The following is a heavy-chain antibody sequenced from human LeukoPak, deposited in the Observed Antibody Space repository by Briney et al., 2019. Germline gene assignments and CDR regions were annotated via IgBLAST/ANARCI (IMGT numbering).Heavy chain of an antibody. Sequence: GGSLRLSCAASGFTFSSYAMSWVRQAPGKGLEWVSAISGSGGSTYYADSVKGRFTISRDNSKNTLYLQMNSLRAEDTAVYYCARDPAPDNGYNYDYWGQGTLVTVSS. V-gene: IGHV3-23*01. J-gene: IGHJ4*02. CDR2: ISGSGGST. D-gene: IGHD5-24*01. CDR3: ARDPAPDNGYNYDY. CDR1: GFTFSSYA.